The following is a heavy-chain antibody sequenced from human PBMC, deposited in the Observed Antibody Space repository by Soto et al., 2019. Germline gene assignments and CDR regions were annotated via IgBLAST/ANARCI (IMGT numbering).Heavy chain of an antibody. CDR2: IRGDGGQT. V-gene: IGHV3-23*01. J-gene: IGHJ4*02. CDR3: ASDVGLASDDFFAY. CDR1: GFTFSSYG. D-gene: IGHD2-15*01. Sequence: GGSLRLSCTASGFTFSSYGMGWVREAPGKGLQWVSTIRGDGGQTHYTDSVKGRFSISRDNSKNTVYLQMDSLRAEDTAMYFCASDVGLASDDFFAYWGQGTQVTVSS.